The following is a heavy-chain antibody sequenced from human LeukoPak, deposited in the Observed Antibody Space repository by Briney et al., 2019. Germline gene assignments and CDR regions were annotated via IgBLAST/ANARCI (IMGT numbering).Heavy chain of an antibody. CDR1: GGSISSYY. CDR2: IYYSGST. J-gene: IGHJ6*03. V-gene: IGHV4-59*01. Sequence: SETLSLTCTVSGGSISSYYWSWIRQPPGKGLEWIGYIYYSGSTNYNPSLKSRVTISVDTSKNQLSLKLSSVTAADTAVYYCARGTTVTTYYYYYYMDVWGKGTTVTVSS. D-gene: IGHD4-17*01. CDR3: ARGTTVTTYYYYYYMDV.